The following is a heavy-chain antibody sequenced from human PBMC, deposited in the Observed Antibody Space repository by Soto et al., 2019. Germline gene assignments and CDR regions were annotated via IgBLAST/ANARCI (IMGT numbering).Heavy chain of an antibody. CDR2: IKQDGSEK. CDR3: ARGYRAAYYDFWSGYYYFSCDY. V-gene: IGHV3-7*01. J-gene: IGHJ4*02. Sequence: GGSLRLSCAASEFTFSSYWMSWVRQAPGKGLEWVANIKQDGSEKYYVDSVKGRFTISRDNAKNSLYLQMNSLRAEDTAVYYCARGYRAAYYDFWSGYYYFSCDYWGQGTLVTVSS. CDR1: EFTFSSYW. D-gene: IGHD3-3*01.